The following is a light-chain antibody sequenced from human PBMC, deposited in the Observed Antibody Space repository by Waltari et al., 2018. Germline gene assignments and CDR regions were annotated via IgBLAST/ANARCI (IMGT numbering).Light chain of an antibody. CDR1: SSNIGNYF. CDR3: ATWDNSLTDVV. Sequence: QSVLTQPPSVSAAPGQKVTISCSGSSSNIGNYFVSWYHQLPGAAPKPLIYDNNKRPSGIPDRFSASKSGTSATLGSTGLQIGDEADYYCATWDNSLTDVVFGGGTKLPVL. J-gene: IGLJ2*01. CDR2: DNN. V-gene: IGLV1-51*01.